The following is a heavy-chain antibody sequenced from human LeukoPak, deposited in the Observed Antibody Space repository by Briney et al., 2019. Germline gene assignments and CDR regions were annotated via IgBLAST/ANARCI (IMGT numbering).Heavy chain of an antibody. V-gene: IGHV4-34*01. Sequence: PSETLSLTCAVYGGSFSGYYWSWIRQPPGKGLEWIGEINHSGSTNYNPSLKSRVTISVDTSKNQFSLKLSSVTAADTAVYYCARRFEGYYDSSGYYYGGGYLDYWGQGTLVTVSS. CDR1: GGSFSGYY. CDR2: INHSGST. J-gene: IGHJ4*02. CDR3: ARRFEGYYDSSGYYYGGGYLDY. D-gene: IGHD3-22*01.